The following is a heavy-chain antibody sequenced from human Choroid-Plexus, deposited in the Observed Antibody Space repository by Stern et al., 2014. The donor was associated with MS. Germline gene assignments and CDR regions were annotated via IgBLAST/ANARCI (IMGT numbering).Heavy chain of an antibody. CDR3: AKDRQYLTYFFDH. J-gene: IGHJ5*02. Sequence: VQLVESGGGVVQPGRPLRLSCVASGFTFGGCAMHWVRQAPGKGLEWVGGVSHDGSYKYYADSVKGRFTISRDNSQNTLYMQMSSLRPEDTAVYYCAKDRQYLTYFFDHWGQGSLVTVSS. CDR1: GFTFGGCA. V-gene: IGHV3-30*18. CDR2: VSHDGSYK. D-gene: IGHD2/OR15-2a*01.